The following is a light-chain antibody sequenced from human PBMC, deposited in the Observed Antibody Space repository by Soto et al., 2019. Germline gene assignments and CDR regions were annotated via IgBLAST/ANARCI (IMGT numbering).Light chain of an antibody. V-gene: IGLV1-40*01. J-gene: IGLJ2*01. CDR3: LSFDSSRSVV. CDR1: STNIGAGYD. CDR2: GNT. Sequence: QSVLTQPTSGSGAPGQRVTISCTGSSTNIGAGYDVHWYQQLPGSAPKLLIYGNTNRPSGVPDRFSGSKSGTSASLAITGLQAEEEADYSCLSFDSSRSVVFGGGTKLTVL.